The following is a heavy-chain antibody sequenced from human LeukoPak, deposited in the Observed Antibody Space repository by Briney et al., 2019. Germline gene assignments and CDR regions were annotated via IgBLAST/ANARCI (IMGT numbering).Heavy chain of an antibody. D-gene: IGHD6-19*01. J-gene: IGHJ4*02. CDR3: AREIGYSSGWPTYYFDY. V-gene: IGHV3-7*01. Sequence: GGSLRLSCAASGFTFSSYWMSWVRQAPGKGLEWVANIKQDGSEKYYVDSVKGRFTISRDNAKNSLYLQTNSPRAEDTAVYYCAREIGYSSGWPTYYFDYWGQGTLVTVSS. CDR2: IKQDGSEK. CDR1: GFTFSSYW.